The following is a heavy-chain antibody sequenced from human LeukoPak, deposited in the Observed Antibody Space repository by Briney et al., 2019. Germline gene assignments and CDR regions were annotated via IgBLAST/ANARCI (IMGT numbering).Heavy chain of an antibody. J-gene: IGHJ4*02. CDR2: INPSGDST. Sequence: ASVKVSCKASGYTFTSYYIHWVRQAPGQGLEWMGIINPSGDSTSYSQKFQGRVTMTGDMSTSTVYMDLSSLTSEDTAMYYCAREPLQGSYSIAAAGTFDYWGQGTLVTVSS. V-gene: IGHV1-46*01. CDR1: GYTFTSYY. D-gene: IGHD6-13*01. CDR3: AREPLQGSYSIAAAGTFDY.